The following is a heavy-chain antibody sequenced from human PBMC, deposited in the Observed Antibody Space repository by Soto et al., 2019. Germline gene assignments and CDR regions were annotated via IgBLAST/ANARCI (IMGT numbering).Heavy chain of an antibody. CDR3: ARGTGRYYMYV. Sequence: GGSLRLSCAASGFTFSSYGMHWVRQAPGKGLEWVAVIWYDGSNKYYADSVKGRFTISRDNSKNTLYLQMNSLRAEDTAVYYCARGTGRYYMYVWSKGTTVTVSS. V-gene: IGHV3-33*01. D-gene: IGHD2-8*02. CDR1: GFTFSSYG. CDR2: IWYDGSNK. J-gene: IGHJ6*03.